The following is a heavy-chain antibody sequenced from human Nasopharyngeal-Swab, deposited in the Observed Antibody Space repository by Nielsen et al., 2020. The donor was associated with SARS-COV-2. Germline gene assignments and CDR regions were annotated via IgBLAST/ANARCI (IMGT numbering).Heavy chain of an antibody. D-gene: IGHD3-16*01. CDR3: ARASFGYTFPFDY. J-gene: IGHJ4*02. V-gene: IGHV3-7*03. CDR1: GFTFSSYW. CDR2: IKQDGSEK. Sequence: GESLKISCAASGFTFSSYWMSWIRQAPGKGPEWVANIKQDGSEKYYVDSVKGRFTISRDNAKNSLYLQMNSLRAEDTAVYYCARASFGYTFPFDYWGQGTLVTVSS.